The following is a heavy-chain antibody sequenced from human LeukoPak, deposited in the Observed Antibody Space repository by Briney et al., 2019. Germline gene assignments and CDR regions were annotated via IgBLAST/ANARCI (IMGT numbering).Heavy chain of an antibody. J-gene: IGHJ4*02. V-gene: IGHV1-46*01. D-gene: IGHD1-1*01. CDR1: GYTFSSYH. Sequence: ASVKVSCKASGYTFSSYHIHWVRQAPGQGLEWMGIINPSGGSTSYAQKFQGRVTMTRDTSTSTVHVELSSLRSEDTAVCYCARDGQEYDTGFFDYWGQGTLVTVSS. CDR3: ARDGQEYDTGFFDY. CDR2: INPSGGST.